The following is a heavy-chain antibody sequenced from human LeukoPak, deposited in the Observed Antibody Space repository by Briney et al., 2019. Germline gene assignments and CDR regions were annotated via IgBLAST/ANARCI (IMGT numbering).Heavy chain of an antibody. CDR1: GFTFSNAW. Sequence: GGSLRLSCAGSGFTFSNAWLSWVRQAPGKGLEGVGRIKTKTEGGTTEYPAPVKGRFPVSRDDSKNTVFLQMNSLKSEDTAVYYCTIDSNSGWSGYWGQGTLVTVSS. CDR2: IKTKTEGGTT. J-gene: IGHJ4*02. V-gene: IGHV3-15*01. D-gene: IGHD6-19*01. CDR3: TIDSNSGWSGY.